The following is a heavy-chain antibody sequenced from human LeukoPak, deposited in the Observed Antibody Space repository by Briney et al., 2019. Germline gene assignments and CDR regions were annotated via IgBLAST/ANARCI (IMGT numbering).Heavy chain of an antibody. CDR2: IYYSDSGST. CDR1: GGSISSYY. V-gene: IGHV4-59*01. CDR3: ARVRGSYSQGGNFDY. J-gene: IGHJ4*02. D-gene: IGHD1-26*01. Sequence: SETLSLTCTVSGGSISSYYWSWIRQPPGKGLEWIGYIYYSDSGSTNYNPSLKSRVTISVDTSKNQFSLKLNSVTAADTAVYYCARVRGSYSQGGNFDYWGQGTLVTVSS.